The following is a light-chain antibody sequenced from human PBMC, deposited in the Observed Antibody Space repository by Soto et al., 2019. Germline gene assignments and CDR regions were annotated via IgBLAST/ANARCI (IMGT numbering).Light chain of an antibody. CDR1: SSDIGSYNY. CDR3: KSFTTSSTYV. CDR2: DVS. V-gene: IGLV2-14*01. J-gene: IGLJ1*01. Sequence: QPAPGSGFPGQSIAISCIGTSSDIGSYNYVSWYQQHPGKAPKLMIYDVSNRPSGVSDRFSGSKSGNTASLTISGLQAEDEADYYCKSFTTSSTYVFGTGTKVTVL.